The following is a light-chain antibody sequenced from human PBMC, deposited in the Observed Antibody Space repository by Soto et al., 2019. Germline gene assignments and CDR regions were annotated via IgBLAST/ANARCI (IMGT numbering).Light chain of an antibody. CDR1: SSDVGGYNY. J-gene: IGLJ1*01. CDR3: SSYTTSNTPCV. V-gene: IGLV2-14*01. CDR2: EVS. Sequence: QSALTQPASVSGSPGQSITISCTGTSSDVGGYNYVSWYQKYPGRAPKLVIYEVSRRPSGVPDRFSGSKSGNTASLTISGLQTEDEADYYCSSYTTSNTPCVFGTGTKVTVL.